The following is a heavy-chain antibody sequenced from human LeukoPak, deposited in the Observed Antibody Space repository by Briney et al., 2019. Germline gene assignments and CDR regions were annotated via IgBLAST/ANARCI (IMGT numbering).Heavy chain of an antibody. J-gene: IGHJ4*02. CDR3: ATVGDSQSVGIFDY. Sequence: ASVKVSCKASGYTFTGYYMHWVRQAPGQGLEWMGWINPNSGGTNYAQKFQGRVTMTRDTSISTAYMELSRLRSEDTAVYYCATVGDSQSVGIFDYWGQGTLVTVSS. CDR1: GYTFTGYY. CDR2: INPNSGGT. D-gene: IGHD2-15*01. V-gene: IGHV1-2*02.